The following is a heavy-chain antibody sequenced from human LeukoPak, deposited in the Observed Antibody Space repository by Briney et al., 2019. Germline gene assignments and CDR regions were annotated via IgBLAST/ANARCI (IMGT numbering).Heavy chain of an antibody. J-gene: IGHJ3*01. D-gene: IGHD2-2*01. Sequence: SETLSLTCTVSGGSISSSSYYWGWIRQPPGKGLEWIGTMYYSGSTYYSPSLKGRVTIYVDTSKNQFSLYLNSVTAADTAVYYCARHRVPAADDAFDVWGQGTMVTVSS. CDR3: ARHRVPAADDAFDV. V-gene: IGHV4-39*01. CDR2: MYYSGST. CDR1: GGSISSSSYY.